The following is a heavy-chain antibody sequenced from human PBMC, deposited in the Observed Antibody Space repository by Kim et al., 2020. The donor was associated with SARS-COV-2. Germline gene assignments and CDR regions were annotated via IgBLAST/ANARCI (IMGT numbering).Heavy chain of an antibody. Sequence: GGSLRLSCAASGFTFSSYWMHWVRQAPGKGLVWVSRINSDGSSTSYADSVKGRFTISRDNAKNTLYLQMNSLRAEDTAVYYCARVGYYDILTGYYIDAFDIWGQGTMVTVSS. CDR1: GFTFSSYW. CDR2: INSDGSST. D-gene: IGHD3-9*01. V-gene: IGHV3-74*01. CDR3: ARVGYYDILTGYYIDAFDI. J-gene: IGHJ3*02.